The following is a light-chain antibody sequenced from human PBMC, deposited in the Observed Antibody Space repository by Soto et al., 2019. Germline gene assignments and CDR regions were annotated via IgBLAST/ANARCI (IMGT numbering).Light chain of an antibody. CDR3: CSYVGATTYV. CDR2: EGI. J-gene: IGLJ1*01. CDR1: SSSIGGYNV. V-gene: IGLV2-23*01. Sequence: QSALTQPASVSGSPGQSITLSCSGPSSSIGGYNVVSWYQQHPVNAPKVIVYEGIKRPSGVSDRSSGSTSGSTASLTISGLQAEDEAEYFCCSYVGATTYVFGSGTKVTVL.